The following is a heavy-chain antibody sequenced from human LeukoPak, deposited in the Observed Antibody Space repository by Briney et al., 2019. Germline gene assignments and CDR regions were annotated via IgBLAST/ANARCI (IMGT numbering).Heavy chain of an antibody. Sequence: SVKVSCKASGGTFSSYAISWVRQAPGQGLEWMGRIIPILGIANYAQKFQGRVTITADKSTSTAYMELSSLRSEDTAVYYCARYDYGDYVGGHFDYWGQGTLVTVSS. V-gene: IGHV1-69*04. D-gene: IGHD4-17*01. J-gene: IGHJ4*02. CDR3: ARYDYGDYVGGHFDY. CDR1: GGTFSSYA. CDR2: IIPILGIA.